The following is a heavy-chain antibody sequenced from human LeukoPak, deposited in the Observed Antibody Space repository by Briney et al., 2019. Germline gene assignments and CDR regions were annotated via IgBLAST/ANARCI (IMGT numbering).Heavy chain of an antibody. V-gene: IGHV1-8*01. CDR3: VKNGQQLRYFQH. D-gene: IGHD6-13*01. Sequence: ASVKVSCKASGYTFTNYDINWVRQATGQGLEWMGWMNPNSGNTGYAQKLQGRVNMTRNISISTAYMQLSGLRSEDTAVYYCVKNGQQLRYFQHWGQGTLVTVSS. CDR1: GYTFTNYD. J-gene: IGHJ1*01. CDR2: MNPNSGNT.